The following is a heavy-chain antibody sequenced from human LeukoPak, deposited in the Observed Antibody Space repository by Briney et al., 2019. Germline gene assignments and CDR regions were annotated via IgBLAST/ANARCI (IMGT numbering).Heavy chain of an antibody. CDR2: INPYTGGT. Sequence: ASVKVSCKASGYTFTGYYIHYIRQAPGQGLEWMGWINPYTGGTNYAQKFQGRVTMTRDTSISTAYMELSRLRSDDTAVYYCARDQGSGYYGLDAFDIWGQGTMVTVSS. CDR1: GYTFTGYY. J-gene: IGHJ3*02. D-gene: IGHD3-22*01. CDR3: ARDQGSGYYGLDAFDI. V-gene: IGHV1-2*02.